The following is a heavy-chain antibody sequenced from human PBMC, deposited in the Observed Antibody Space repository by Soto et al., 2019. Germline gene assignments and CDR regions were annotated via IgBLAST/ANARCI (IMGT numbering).Heavy chain of an antibody. D-gene: IGHD3-9*01. J-gene: IGHJ4*02. V-gene: IGHV1-3*01. CDR1: GYTFTKYT. CDR2: INAGDGDT. CDR3: ARRVTFYDILTGYYSPEYYFDF. Sequence: GASVKVSCKASGYTFTKYTIHWVRQAPGQRLEWMGWINAGDGDTKYSQNFHDRVTLSKDTSATTAYMEVSSLTSEDTAVYYCARRVTFYDILTGYYSPEYYFDFWGQGTLVTVSS.